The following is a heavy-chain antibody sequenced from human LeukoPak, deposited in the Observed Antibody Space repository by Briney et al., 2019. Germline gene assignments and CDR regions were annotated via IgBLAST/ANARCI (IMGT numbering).Heavy chain of an antibody. CDR2: ISSNGGST. J-gene: IGHJ4*02. CDR3: ALLNGGHIDY. CDR1: GFTFSSYA. Sequence: QPGGSLRLSCAASGFTFSSYAMHWVRQAPGKGLEYVSAISSNGGSTYYANSVKGRFTISRDNSKNTLYLQMGSLRAEDMAVYYCALLNGGHIDYWGQGTLVTVSS. D-gene: IGHD4-23*01. V-gene: IGHV3-64*01.